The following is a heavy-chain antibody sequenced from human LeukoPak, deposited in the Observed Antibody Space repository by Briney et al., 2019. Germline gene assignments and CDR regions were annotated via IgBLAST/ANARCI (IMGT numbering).Heavy chain of an antibody. Sequence: ASVKVSCRASGGTFSSYAISWVRQAPGQGLEWMGGIIPIFGTANYAQKFQGRVTITADESTSTAYMELSSLRSEDTAVYYCARDLGIAAAGHLDYWGQGTLVTVSS. D-gene: IGHD6-13*01. CDR3: ARDLGIAAAGHLDY. V-gene: IGHV1-69*13. CDR1: GGTFSSYA. J-gene: IGHJ4*02. CDR2: IIPIFGTA.